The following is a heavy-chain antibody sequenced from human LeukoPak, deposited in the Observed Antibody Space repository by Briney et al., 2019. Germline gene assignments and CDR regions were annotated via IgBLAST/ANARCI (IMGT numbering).Heavy chain of an antibody. CDR1: GGSISSFY. CDR2: IHYTGNT. J-gene: IGHJ5*02. V-gene: IGHV4-59*01. D-gene: IGHD2-21*01. Sequence: PSETLSLTCTVSGGSISSFYWNWIRQPPGKALEWIGHIHYTGNTNYNPSLKSRVTISVDTSKNQFSLYLSSVTAADAAVYYCAISTVIAPEFDPGGQGTLVTVSS. CDR3: AISTVIAPEFDP.